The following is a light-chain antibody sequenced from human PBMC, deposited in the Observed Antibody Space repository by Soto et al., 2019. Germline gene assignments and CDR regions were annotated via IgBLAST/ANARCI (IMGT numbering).Light chain of an antibody. CDR3: SSYTRDSSYV. J-gene: IGLJ1*01. CDR2: AVS. CDR1: SSDLGLYDY. V-gene: IGLV2-14*01. Sequence: QSVLTQPASVSGSPGQSITISCTGTSSDLGLYDYVSWYQQHPGKAPQLMIYAVSNRPSGVSNRFSASKSGNTASLFISGRQAEEQADYYCSSYTRDSSYVFGSGTKVT.